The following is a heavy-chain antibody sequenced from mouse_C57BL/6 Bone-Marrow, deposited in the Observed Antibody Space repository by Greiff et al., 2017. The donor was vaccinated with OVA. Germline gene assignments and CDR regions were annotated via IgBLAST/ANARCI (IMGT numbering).Heavy chain of an antibody. CDR3: ARGVERLPWYFDV. D-gene: IGHD2-4*01. V-gene: IGHV5-4*03. CDR1: GFTFSSYA. CDR2: ISDGGSYT. Sequence: EVKVEESGGGLVKPGGSLKLSCAASGFTFSSYAMSWVRQTPEKRLEWVATISDGGSYTYYPDNVKGRFTISRDNAKNNLYLQMSHLKSEDTAMYYCARGVERLPWYFDVWGTGTTVTVSS. J-gene: IGHJ1*03.